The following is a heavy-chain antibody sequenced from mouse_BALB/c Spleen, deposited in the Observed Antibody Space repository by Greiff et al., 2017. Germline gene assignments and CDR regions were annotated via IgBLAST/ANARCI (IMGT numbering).Heavy chain of an antibody. Sequence: VQLQQSGAELVRPGTSVKVSCKASGYAFTNYLIEWVKQRPGQGLEWIGVINPGSGGTNYNEKFKGKATLTADKSSSTAYMQLSSLTSDDSAVYFCARSGLSKPYWGQGTLVTVSA. CDR2: INPGSGGT. V-gene: IGHV1-54*01. J-gene: IGHJ3*01. CDR1: GYAFTNYL. CDR3: ARSGLSKPY. D-gene: IGHD3-1*01.